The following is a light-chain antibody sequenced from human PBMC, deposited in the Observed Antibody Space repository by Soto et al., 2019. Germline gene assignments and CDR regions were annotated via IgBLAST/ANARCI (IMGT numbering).Light chain of an antibody. V-gene: IGLV1-40*01. J-gene: IGLJ1*01. CDR2: VDS. Sequence: QSVLPPPPSVSGAPALRVTISCTGSSSNIGAGYHVHWYQQLPGAAPKLLTFVDSNRPSGVPDRFSGSKSGTSASLAITVLQADDEADDYCQSSDSRLSGSYVFGTGTKVTVL. CDR3: QSSDSRLSGSYV. CDR1: SSNIGAGYH.